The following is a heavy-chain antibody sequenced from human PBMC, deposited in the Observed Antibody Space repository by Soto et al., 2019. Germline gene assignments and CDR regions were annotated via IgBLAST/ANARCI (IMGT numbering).Heavy chain of an antibody. CDR1: GGTFSNYA. CDR3: ARVEPEGSGVVIPYWYFDL. CDR2: IIPIFGTA. D-gene: IGHD3-3*01. Sequence: QVQLVQSGAEVKKPGSSVKVSCKTSGGTFSNYAISWVRQAPGQGLEWMGVIIPIFGTANYAQKFQGRLTIAADDSTTSVYMDLSSLTSYDTAVYFGARVEPEGSGVVIPYWYFDLWGRGTLVTVSS. J-gene: IGHJ2*01. V-gene: IGHV1-69*01.